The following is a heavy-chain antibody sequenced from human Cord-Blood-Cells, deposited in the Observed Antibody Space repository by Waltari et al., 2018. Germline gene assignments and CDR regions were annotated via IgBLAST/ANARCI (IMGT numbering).Heavy chain of an antibody. D-gene: IGHD3-10*01. CDR3: ARGGSGRDAFDI. V-gene: IGHV3-43D*03. CDR1: GFTCGDYA. Sequence: EVPLVVSGGVVVQTGGSLRLSCAASGFTCGDYALHWVSQAPGKGLEWVSLISWDGCSTYYADSVKGRFTIARDNSKNSLYLQMNSLRAEDTALYYCARGGSGRDAFDIWGQGTMVTVSS. J-gene: IGHJ3*02. CDR2: ISWDGCST.